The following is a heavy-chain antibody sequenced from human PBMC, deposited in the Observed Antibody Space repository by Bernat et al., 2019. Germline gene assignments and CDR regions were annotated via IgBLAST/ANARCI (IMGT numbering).Heavy chain of an antibody. V-gene: IGHV3-48*02. CDR2: ISSSSSTI. CDR3: ARDRRRDPYYDFWSGYFGWFDP. Sequence: EVQLVESGGGLVQPGGSLRLSCAASGFTFSSYSMNWVRQAPGKGLEWVSYISSSSSTIYYADSVKGRFTISRDNAKNSLYLQMNSLRDEDTAVYYCARDRRRDPYYDFWSGYFGWFDPWGQGTLVTVSS. CDR1: GFTFSSYS. D-gene: IGHD3-3*01. J-gene: IGHJ5*02.